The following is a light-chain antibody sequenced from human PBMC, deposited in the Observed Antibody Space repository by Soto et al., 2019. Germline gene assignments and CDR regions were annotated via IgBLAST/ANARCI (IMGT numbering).Light chain of an antibody. Sequence: QTVVTQEPSLTVSPGGTVTLTCASSTGAVTSAYYPNWFQQKPGQTPRALIYSTINKPSWTPARFSGSLLGGKAALTLSGVEPEDEAEYYCMLWDGDAWVFGGGTKVTVL. CDR1: TGAVTSAYY. CDR2: STI. J-gene: IGLJ3*02. V-gene: IGLV7-43*01. CDR3: MLWDGDAWV.